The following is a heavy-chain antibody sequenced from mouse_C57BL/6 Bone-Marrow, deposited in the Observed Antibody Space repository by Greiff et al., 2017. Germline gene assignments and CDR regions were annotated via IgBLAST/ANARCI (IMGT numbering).Heavy chain of an antibody. CDR3: ARQYYGSGTWFAY. CDR1: GFTFSSYG. V-gene: IGHV5-6*01. D-gene: IGHD1-1*01. CDR2: ISSGCSFT. Sequence: EVQLVEPGGDLVKPGGSLKLSCAASGFTFSSYGMSWVRQTPDKRLAWVATISSGCSFTYYPDSVKGRFTISRDNAKNTLYLQMSSLKSEDTDMYYCARQYYGSGTWFAYWGQGTLVTVSA. J-gene: IGHJ3*01.